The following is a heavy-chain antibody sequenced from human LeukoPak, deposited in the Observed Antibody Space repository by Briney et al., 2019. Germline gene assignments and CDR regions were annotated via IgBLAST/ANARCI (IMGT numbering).Heavy chain of an antibody. Sequence: GGSLRLSCAASGFTFSSFSMHWVRQTPGKGLGSLAVISGDGTDKYYADSVKGRFTISRDNSKNTLYLQMNSLRGEDTAVYYCARAGRDGYNLIDYWGQGTLVTVSS. CDR1: GFTFSSFS. CDR2: ISGDGTDK. D-gene: IGHD5-24*01. J-gene: IGHJ4*02. V-gene: IGHV3-30*04. CDR3: ARAGRDGYNLIDY.